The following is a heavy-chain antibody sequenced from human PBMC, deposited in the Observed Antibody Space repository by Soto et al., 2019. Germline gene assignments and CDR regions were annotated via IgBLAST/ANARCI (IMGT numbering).Heavy chain of an antibody. J-gene: IGHJ4*02. V-gene: IGHV3-23*01. CDR1: GLTFGSRA. CDR2: ITDTGGDA. CDR3: ARGPTDSYPGSRIFDF. Sequence: SGGSLRLSCVASGLTFGSRAMSWVRQAPGEGLQWVSTITDTGGDAKYADSVRGRFVISRDNSKKTLYLQMTSLTAEDSAMYYCARGPTDSYPGSRIFDFWGRGTLVTVSS. D-gene: IGHD3-10*01.